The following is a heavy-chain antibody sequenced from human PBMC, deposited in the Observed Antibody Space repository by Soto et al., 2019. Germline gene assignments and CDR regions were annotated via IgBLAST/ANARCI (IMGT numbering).Heavy chain of an antibody. V-gene: IGHV3-48*02. CDR1: GFTFSSYS. J-gene: IGHJ6*03. Sequence: GGSLRLSCVASGFTFSSYSMKWVRQAPGKGLEWVSYTSGSSFTKYYADSVKGRFTISRDNAKNSVYLQINSLRDEDTAVYYCARVTEGYSYAYYMDVWGKGTTVTVSS. D-gene: IGHD5-18*01. CDR3: ARVTEGYSYAYYMDV. CDR2: TSGSSFTK.